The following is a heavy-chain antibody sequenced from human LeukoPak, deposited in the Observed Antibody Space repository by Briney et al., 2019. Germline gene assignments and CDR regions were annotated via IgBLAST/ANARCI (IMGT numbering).Heavy chain of an antibody. CDR1: GFTFSNYA. V-gene: IGHV3-23*01. J-gene: IGHJ1*01. Sequence: PGGSLRLSCAASGFTFSNYATSWVRQAPGKGLEWVSAIGGGGSITYSADSVKGRFTISRDNSKNTLYLQMNSLRAEDTAVYYCARDLDDYNGLPPFFQHWGQGTLVTVSS. CDR2: IGGGGSIT. CDR3: ARDLDDYNGLPPFFQH. D-gene: IGHD5-24*01.